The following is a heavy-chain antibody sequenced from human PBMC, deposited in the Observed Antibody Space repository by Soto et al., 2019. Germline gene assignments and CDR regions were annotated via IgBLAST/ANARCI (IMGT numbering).Heavy chain of an antibody. CDR2: MNRNSGNT. CDR3: ARGSRLGIDGMDV. CDR1: GYTFTSDD. J-gene: IGHJ6*04. V-gene: IGHV1-8*01. Sequence: QVQLVQSGAEVKKPGASVKVSCKASGYTFTSDDINWVRQATGQGLEWMGWMNRNSGNTGYAQKFQGRVTMTWNTSISTAYMELSSLRSEHTAVYYCARGSRLGIDGMDVWGEGTTVTVSS. D-gene: IGHD6-13*01.